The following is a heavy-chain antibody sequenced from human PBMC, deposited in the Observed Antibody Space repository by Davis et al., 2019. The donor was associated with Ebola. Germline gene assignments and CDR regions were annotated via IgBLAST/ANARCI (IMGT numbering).Heavy chain of an antibody. CDR3: ARVGATVTTRTIDY. V-gene: IGHV4-34*01. Sequence: MPSETLSLTCAVYGGSFSGYYWSWIRQPPGKGLAWIGEINHSGSTNYNPSLKSRVTISVDKSKNPFSLKLSSVTAADTAVYYCARVGATVTTRTIDYWGQGTLVTVSS. CDR2: INHSGST. CDR1: GGSFSGYY. J-gene: IGHJ4*02. D-gene: IGHD4-17*01.